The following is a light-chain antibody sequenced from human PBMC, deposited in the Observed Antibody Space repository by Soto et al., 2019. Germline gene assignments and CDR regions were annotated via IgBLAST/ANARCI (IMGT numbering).Light chain of an antibody. J-gene: IGKJ1*01. CDR1: QTISSW. V-gene: IGKV1-5*01. Sequence: DIQMTQSPSTLSGSVVDRVTITCRASQTISSWLAWYQQKPGKAPKLLIYDVSSLESGVPSRFSGSGSGTEFILNISSLQPDDFATYYCQQYDSYSWTFDQGTKVDI. CDR2: DVS. CDR3: QQYDSYSWT.